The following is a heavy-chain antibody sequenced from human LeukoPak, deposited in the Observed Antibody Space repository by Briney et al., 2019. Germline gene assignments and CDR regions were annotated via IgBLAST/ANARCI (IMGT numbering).Heavy chain of an antibody. CDR2: INHSGST. D-gene: IGHD3-16*01. V-gene: IGHV4-34*01. J-gene: IGHJ6*03. CDR3: ARRGSYDYYYYYYYMDV. CDR1: GGSFSGYY. Sequence: SETLSLTCAVYGGSFSGYYWSWIRQPPGKGLEWIGEINHSGSTNYNPSLKSRVTISVDTSKNQFSLKLSSVTAADTAVYYCARRGSYDYYYYYYYMDVWGKGTTVTISS.